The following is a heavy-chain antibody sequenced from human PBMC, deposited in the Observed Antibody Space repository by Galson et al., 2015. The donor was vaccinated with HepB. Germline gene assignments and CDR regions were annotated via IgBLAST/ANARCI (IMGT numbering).Heavy chain of an antibody. V-gene: IGHV3-30*18. J-gene: IGHJ4*02. Sequence: SLRLSCAASGFSFSSYGMHWVRQAPGKGLEWVAVILYDGSNKYYSDSVKGRFTISRDNSKSTLYLQMNSLRADDTAVYYCAKRGGVVVAAHTDYFDYWGQGTLVTVSS. CDR2: ILYDGSNK. CDR1: GFSFSSYG. CDR3: AKRGGVVVAAHTDYFDY. D-gene: IGHD2-15*01.